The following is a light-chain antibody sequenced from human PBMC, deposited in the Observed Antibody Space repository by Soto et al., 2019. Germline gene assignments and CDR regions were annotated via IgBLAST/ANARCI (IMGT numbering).Light chain of an antibody. Sequence: DIQMTQSPSTLSASVGDRVTITFRSSQSISTSLAWYQQKPGKAPNLLISGASNLGSGVPSRFSGSGSGTEFTLTISSLQPDDFSSYYCQQYYTYSTFGQGTKVDI. V-gene: IGKV1-5*01. CDR3: QQYYTYST. J-gene: IGKJ1*01. CDR2: GAS. CDR1: QSISTS.